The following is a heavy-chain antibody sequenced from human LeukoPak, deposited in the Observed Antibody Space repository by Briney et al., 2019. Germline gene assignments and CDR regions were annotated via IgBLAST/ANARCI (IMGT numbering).Heavy chain of an antibody. V-gene: IGHV3-48*03. D-gene: IGHD6-13*01. Sequence: GGSLRLSCAASGFTFSVYEMNWVRQAPGKGLEWVSYISNSGYTIYYADSVKGRFTISRDNAKNSLYLQMNSLRAEDTALYYCAKDRGYSSSWKFDYWGQGTLVTVSS. J-gene: IGHJ4*02. CDR1: GFTFSVYE. CDR2: ISNSGYTI. CDR3: AKDRGYSSSWKFDY.